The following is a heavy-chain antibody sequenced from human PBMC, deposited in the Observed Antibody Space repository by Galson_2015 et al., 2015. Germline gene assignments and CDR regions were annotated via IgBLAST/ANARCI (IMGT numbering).Heavy chain of an antibody. CDR2: ISYNGNYI. J-gene: IGHJ3*02. Sequence: SLRLSCAASGFTFNTYAIHWVRQAPGKGLEWVAVISYNGNYIYYGDSVKGRFTISRDNSNDTLFLQMHSLRPDDTAVYFCARDRNPSTAYRYYVNSAFDIWGQGTLVTVSS. CDR3: ARDRNPSTAYRYYVNSAFDI. V-gene: IGHV3-30*04. D-gene: IGHD4-11*01. CDR1: GFTFNTYA.